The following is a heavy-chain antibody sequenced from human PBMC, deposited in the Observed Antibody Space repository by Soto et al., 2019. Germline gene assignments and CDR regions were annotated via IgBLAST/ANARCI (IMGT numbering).Heavy chain of an antibody. CDR3: ARDRPAYCGGDCYSYFDY. CDR1: GDSVSSNSAA. V-gene: IGHV6-1*01. Sequence: SQTLSLTCAISGDSVSSNSAAWTWIRQSPSRGLEWLGRTYYRSKWYNDYAVSVKSRITINPDTSKNQFSLQLNSVTPEDTAVYYCARDRPAYCGGDCYSYFDYWGQGTLVTVSS. D-gene: IGHD2-21*01. J-gene: IGHJ4*02. CDR2: TYYRSKWYN.